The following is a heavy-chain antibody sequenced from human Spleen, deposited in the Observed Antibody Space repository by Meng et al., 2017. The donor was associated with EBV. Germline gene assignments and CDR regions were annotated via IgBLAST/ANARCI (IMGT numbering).Heavy chain of an antibody. CDR2: TLYSGST. CDR1: GDSMTSNRYY. J-gene: IGHJ4*02. Sequence: LRLRDSGPGRVKPSETLAHTCTVSGDSMTSNRYYWGWIRQPPGKGLEWIANTLYSGSTYYNPSLKTRVTISLDTSKNQFSLKLTSVTAADTAFYYCARTYSGYLENFDQWGQGTLVTVSS. V-gene: IGHV4-39*07. D-gene: IGHD3-22*01. CDR3: ARTYSGYLENFDQ.